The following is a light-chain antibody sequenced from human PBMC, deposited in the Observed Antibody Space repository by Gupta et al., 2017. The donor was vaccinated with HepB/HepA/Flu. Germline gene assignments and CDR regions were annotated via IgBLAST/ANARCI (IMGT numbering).Light chain of an antibody. CDR1: SGSVASAY. V-gene: IGLV6-57*02. J-gene: IGLJ2*01. CDR2: KDY. Sequence: MLTQPHSVSESPGKTVTISCTGSSGSVASAYVQWYQQRPGSAPTILIYKDYLRPSGVPDRFSGSIDSSSNSASPTISGLETEDEADYYCQSYDGRYVVFGGGTKLTVL. CDR3: QSYDGRYVV.